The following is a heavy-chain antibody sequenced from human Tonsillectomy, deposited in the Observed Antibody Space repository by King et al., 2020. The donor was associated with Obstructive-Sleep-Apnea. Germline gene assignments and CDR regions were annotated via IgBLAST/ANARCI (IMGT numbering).Heavy chain of an antibody. CDR3: VTELRKYFDY. CDR2: IGGTGRSK. V-gene: IGHV3-23*01. D-gene: IGHD3-10*01. Sequence: DVQLLGSGGGLVQPGGSRRPSCAASGFTFNTYAMSWVRQAPGKGLEGVRVIGGTGRSKYYADSVKGRFTISRDNSKNTLYLQMDSLRAEDTAVYFCVTELRKYFDYWGQGALVTVSS. J-gene: IGHJ4*02. CDR1: GFTFNTYA.